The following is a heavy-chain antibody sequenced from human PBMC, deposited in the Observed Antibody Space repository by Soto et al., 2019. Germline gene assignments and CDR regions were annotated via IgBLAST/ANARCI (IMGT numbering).Heavy chain of an antibody. D-gene: IGHD1-26*01. CDR2: IFYSGST. J-gene: IGHJ6*02. CDR3: ARQGYGELHGLVDV. V-gene: IGHV4-39*01. Sequence: PSETLSLTCTVSGGSISSSSYYWGWIRQPPGKGLEWIGSIFYSGSTYYNPSLKSRVSLSIDTSKNQVALKLSSVTAADSAVYYCARQGYGELHGLVDVWGPGTTVTVSS. CDR1: GGSISSSSYY.